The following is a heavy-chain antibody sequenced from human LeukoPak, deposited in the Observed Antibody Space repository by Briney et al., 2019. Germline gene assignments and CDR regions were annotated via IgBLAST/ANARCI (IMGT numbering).Heavy chain of an antibody. D-gene: IGHD3-16*02. J-gene: IGHJ4*02. CDR3: VRDSAEIWGSHREFDS. V-gene: IGHV1-2*02. CDR1: GYNFIDYN. CDR2: INPNSGGT. Sequence: GASVMVSCKASGYNFIDYNLHWVRQAPGQGLEWMGWINPNSGGTKYPQKFQGRVTMTRDTSIRTAYMELRRLRSDDTAVYFCVRDSAEIWGSHREFDSWGQGTLVTVSS.